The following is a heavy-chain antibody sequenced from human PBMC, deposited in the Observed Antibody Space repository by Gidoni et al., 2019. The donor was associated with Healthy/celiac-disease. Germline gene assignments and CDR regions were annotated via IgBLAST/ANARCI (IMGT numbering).Heavy chain of an antibody. J-gene: IGHJ4*02. V-gene: IGHV1-24*01. CDR1: GYTLTELS. Sequence: PCRVSGYTLTELSMHWVRQAPGKGLEWMGGFDPEDGETIYAQKFQGRVTMTEDTSTDTAYMELSSLRSEDTAVYYCATFNSGYYYFDYWGQGTLVTVSS. CDR2: FDPEDGET. D-gene: IGHD3-22*01. CDR3: ATFNSGYYYFDY.